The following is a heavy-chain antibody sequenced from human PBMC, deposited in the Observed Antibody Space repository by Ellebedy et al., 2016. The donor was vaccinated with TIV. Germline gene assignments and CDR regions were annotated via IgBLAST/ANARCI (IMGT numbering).Heavy chain of an antibody. CDR2: IIPIFGTA. J-gene: IGHJ4*02. Sequence: SVKVSCXASGGTFSSYAISWVRQAPGQGLEWMGGIIPIFGTANYAQKFQGRVTITADESTSTAYMELSSLRSEDTAVYYCARGAQHDYGDSDYYFDYWGQGTLVTVSS. CDR1: GGTFSSYA. CDR3: ARGAQHDYGDSDYYFDY. D-gene: IGHD4-17*01. V-gene: IGHV1-69*13.